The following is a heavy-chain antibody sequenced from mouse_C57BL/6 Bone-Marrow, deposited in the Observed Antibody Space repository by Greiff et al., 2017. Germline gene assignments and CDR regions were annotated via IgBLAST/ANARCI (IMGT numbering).Heavy chain of an antibody. V-gene: IGHV1-42*01. CDR1: GYSFTGYY. CDR2: INPSTGGT. CDR3: ASGRTKSYGSLFDY. Sequence: EVQLQQSGPELVKPGASVKISCKASGYSFTGYYMNWVKQSPEKSLEWIGAINPSTGGTTYNQKFKAKATLTVDKSSSTAYMEIKRLTSEDSAVYYCASGRTKSYGSLFDYWGQGTTLTVSS. D-gene: IGHD1-1*01. J-gene: IGHJ2*01.